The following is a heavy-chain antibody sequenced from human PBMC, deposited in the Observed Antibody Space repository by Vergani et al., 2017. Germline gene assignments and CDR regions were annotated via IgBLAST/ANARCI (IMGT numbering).Heavy chain of an antibody. D-gene: IGHD7-27*01. J-gene: IGHJ6*03. Sequence: QVQLQQWGAGLLKPSETLSLTCVVYGRSFSGYYWSWIRQSPGKGLEWIGEINDSGSTKYNPSLESRVTISVDTSKKQFFLKLNSVTAADTAVFYCARGNWGASFYYMDVWGKGTTVTVSS. CDR3: ARGNWGASFYYMDV. V-gene: IGHV4-34*01. CDR1: GRSFSGYY. CDR2: INDSGST.